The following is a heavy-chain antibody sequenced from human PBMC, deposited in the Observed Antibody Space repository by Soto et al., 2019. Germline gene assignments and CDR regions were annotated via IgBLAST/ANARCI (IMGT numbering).Heavy chain of an antibody. Sequence: GGSLRLSCTVSAFAFNNYGINWVRQAPGKGLEWVSSISKSDYTYYSDSVKGRFTISRDNAKNSVSLQMNTLRVEDTALYYCAREDSIIIPAVSDFWGQGTLVTVSS. CDR2: ISKSDYT. CDR3: AREDSIIIPAVSDF. V-gene: IGHV3-21*01. CDR1: AFAFNNYG. D-gene: IGHD2-2*01. J-gene: IGHJ4*02.